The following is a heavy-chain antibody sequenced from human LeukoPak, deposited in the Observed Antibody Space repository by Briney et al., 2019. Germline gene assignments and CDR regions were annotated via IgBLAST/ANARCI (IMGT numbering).Heavy chain of an antibody. CDR3: ARDHRYCSGGSCYLFDY. CDR2: IIPILGIA. CDR1: GDTFTIYA. Sequence: ASVNVSFTSSGDTFTIYAIRWVRLPPGQGLEWVGRIIPILGIANYAQKFQGRVTITADKSTSTAYMELSSLRAEDTAVYYCARDHRYCSGGSCYLFDYWGQGTLVTVSS. V-gene: IGHV1-69*04. J-gene: IGHJ4*02. D-gene: IGHD2-15*01.